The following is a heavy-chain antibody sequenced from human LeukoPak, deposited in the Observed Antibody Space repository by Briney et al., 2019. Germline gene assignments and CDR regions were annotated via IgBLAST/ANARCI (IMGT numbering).Heavy chain of an antibody. Sequence: SETLSLTCTVSGGSMSRYYWSWIRQPPGQGLEWIGYIYYSGSTNYNPSLKSRVTISVDTSKNQFSLKLSSVTAADTAVYYCARVRHYDILTGYFGSDYMDVWGKGTTVTISS. CDR3: ARVRHYDILTGYFGSDYMDV. CDR1: GGSMSRYY. CDR2: IYYSGST. D-gene: IGHD3-9*01. J-gene: IGHJ6*03. V-gene: IGHV4-59*08.